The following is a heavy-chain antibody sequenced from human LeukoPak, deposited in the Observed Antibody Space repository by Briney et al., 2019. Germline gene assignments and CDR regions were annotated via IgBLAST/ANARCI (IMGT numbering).Heavy chain of an antibody. Sequence: GGSLRLSCAASGFTLSIYGMSWVRQAPGKGLEWVSGSSGSGGSTYYADSVKGRFTISRDNSKNTLYLQMNSLRAEDTAVYYCAKDYEPLVGVHRWGDWFDPWGQGTLVTVSS. CDR1: GFTLSIYG. V-gene: IGHV3-23*01. J-gene: IGHJ5*02. D-gene: IGHD1-26*01. CDR3: AKDYEPLVGVHRWGDWFDP. CDR2: SSGSGGST.